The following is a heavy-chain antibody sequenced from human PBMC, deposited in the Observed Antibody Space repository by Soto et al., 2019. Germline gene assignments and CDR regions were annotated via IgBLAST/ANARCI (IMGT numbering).Heavy chain of an antibody. D-gene: IGHD3-22*01. CDR1: GGTFGSDA. CDR2: IIPIFGTT. Sequence: SVKVSCKASGGTFGSDAITWVRQAPGQGLEWVGRIIPIFGTTNYAQNLQGRVTISADKSTLTSYMELHSLTSDDTALYYCARDRTDSGYYTNWLDPWGQGTQVTSPQ. CDR3: ARDRTDSGYYTNWLDP. V-gene: IGHV1-69*06. J-gene: IGHJ5*02.